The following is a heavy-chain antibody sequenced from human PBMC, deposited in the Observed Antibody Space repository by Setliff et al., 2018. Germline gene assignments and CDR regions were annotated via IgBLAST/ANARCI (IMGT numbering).Heavy chain of an antibody. CDR2: MNPNNGNT. D-gene: IGHD3-22*01. J-gene: IGHJ4*02. CDR3: AYDSSGYYPGY. V-gene: IGHV1-8*02. CDR1: GGTFSSYD. Sequence: ASVKVSCKASGGTFSSYDINWVRQATGQGLEWMGWMNPNNGNTNYAQKLQGRVTMTMDTSTGTAYMELRSLRSDDTAVYICAYDSSGYYPGYWGQGTLVTVSS.